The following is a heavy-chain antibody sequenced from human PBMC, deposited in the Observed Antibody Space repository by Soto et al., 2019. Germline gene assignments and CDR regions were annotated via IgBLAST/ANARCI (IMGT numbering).Heavy chain of an antibody. CDR2: ISNNGDTA. CDR1: GLTFSSYA. D-gene: IGHD3-16*02. Sequence: EVQLLESGGGLVQPGGSLTLSCATSGLTFSSYAMVWVRQAAEKGLEWVARISNNGDTAYYADSVKGRFTISRGNSENTLYLQMNGLRADDTALYFCAKSRVFIGAIVTLLDSWGQGTQVTVSS. CDR3: AKSRVFIGAIVTLLDS. J-gene: IGHJ4*02. V-gene: IGHV3-23*01.